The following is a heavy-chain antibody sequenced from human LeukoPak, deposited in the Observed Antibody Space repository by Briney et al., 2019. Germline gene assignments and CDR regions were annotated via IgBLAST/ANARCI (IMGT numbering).Heavy chain of an antibody. D-gene: IGHD3-22*01. CDR2: INPSGGST. CDR3: ARAFDDSSGYYYSIDY. CDR1: GYTFTSYG. V-gene: IGHV1-46*01. J-gene: IGHJ4*02. Sequence: ASVKVSCKASGYTFTSYGISWVRQAPGQGLEWMGIINPSGGSTSYAQKFQGRVTMTRDMSTSTVYMELSSLRSEDTAVYYCARAFDDSSGYYYSIDYWGLGTLVTVSS.